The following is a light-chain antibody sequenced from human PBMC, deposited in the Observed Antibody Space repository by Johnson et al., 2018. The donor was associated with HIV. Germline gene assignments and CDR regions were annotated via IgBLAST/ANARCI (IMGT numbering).Light chain of an antibody. CDR1: RSNIGNNY. V-gene: IGLV1-51*01. J-gene: IGLJ1*01. CDR2: NNS. CDR3: GAWDSSLSAYV. Sequence: QAVLTQPPSVSAAPGQKVTISCSGSRSNIGNNYVSWYQQLPGTAPKLLISNNSKRPSVIPDLFSGSKSGTSATLAITGLQTGDEADYYCGAWDSSLSAYVFGTGTQVTV.